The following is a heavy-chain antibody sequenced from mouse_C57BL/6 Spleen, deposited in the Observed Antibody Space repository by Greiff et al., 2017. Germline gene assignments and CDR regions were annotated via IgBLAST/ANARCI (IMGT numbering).Heavy chain of an antibody. Sequence: VKLKQPGTELVKPGASVKLSCKASGYTFTSYWMHWVKQRPGQGLEWIGNINPSNGGTNYNEKFKSKATLTVDKSSSTAYMQPSSLTSEDSAVYYCARGYSNYPFDYWGQGTTLTVSS. CDR1: GYTFTSYW. V-gene: IGHV1-53*01. CDR2: INPSNGGT. D-gene: IGHD2-5*01. J-gene: IGHJ2*01. CDR3: ARGYSNYPFDY.